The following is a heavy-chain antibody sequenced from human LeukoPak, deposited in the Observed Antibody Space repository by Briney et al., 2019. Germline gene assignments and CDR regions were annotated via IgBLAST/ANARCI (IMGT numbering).Heavy chain of an antibody. V-gene: IGHV1-8*03. CDR2: MNPNSGNT. D-gene: IGHD3-3*01. Sequence: GASVKVSCKASGYTFTSYDINWVRQATGQGLEWMGWMNPNSGNTGYAQKFQGRVTITRNTSISTAYMELSSLRSEDTAVYYCARGGYDFWSGYYTGAFDIWGQGTMVTVSS. CDR3: ARGGYDFWSGYYTGAFDI. J-gene: IGHJ3*02. CDR1: GYTFTSYD.